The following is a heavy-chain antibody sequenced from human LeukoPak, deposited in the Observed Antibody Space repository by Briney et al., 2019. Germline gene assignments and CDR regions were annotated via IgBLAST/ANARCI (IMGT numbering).Heavy chain of an antibody. Sequence: GGSLRLSCAASGFTFSSYEMNWVRQAPGKGLEWVSYISSSSSYTNYADSVKGRFTVSRDNAKNSLYLQMNSLRAEDTAVYFCARDRGGGSYQSAFGYWGQGTLVTVSS. D-gene: IGHD1-26*01. CDR2: ISSSSSYT. CDR3: ARDRGGGSYQSAFGY. V-gene: IGHV3-21*05. CDR1: GFTFSSYE. J-gene: IGHJ4*02.